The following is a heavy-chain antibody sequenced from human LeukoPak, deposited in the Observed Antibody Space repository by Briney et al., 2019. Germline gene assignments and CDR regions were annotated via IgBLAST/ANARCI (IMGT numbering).Heavy chain of an antibody. CDR2: INPNSGGT. CDR1: GYTFTGYY. D-gene: IGHD1-1*01. Sequence: ASVKVSCKASGYTFTGYYMHWVRQAPGQGLEWMGWINPNSGGTNYAQKFQGRVTMTRDTSISTAYMELSRLRSDDTAVYYCARRGQGNDGSGYAFDIWGQGTMVTVSS. CDR3: ARRGQGNDGSGYAFDI. J-gene: IGHJ3*02. V-gene: IGHV1-2*02.